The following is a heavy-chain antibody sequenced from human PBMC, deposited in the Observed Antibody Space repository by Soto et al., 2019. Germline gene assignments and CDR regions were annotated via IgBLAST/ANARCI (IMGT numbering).Heavy chain of an antibody. CDR3: ARSSVSTISPSGP. CDR2: IYYSGST. J-gene: IGHJ5*02. CDR1: GGSVSSGSYY. V-gene: IGHV4-61*01. Sequence: SETLSLTCTVSGGSVSSGSYYWSLIRQPPGKGLEWIGYIYYSGSTNYNPSLKSRVTISVDTSKNQFSLKLSSVTAADTAVYYCARSSVSTISPSGPWGQGTLVTVSS. D-gene: IGHD3-3*01.